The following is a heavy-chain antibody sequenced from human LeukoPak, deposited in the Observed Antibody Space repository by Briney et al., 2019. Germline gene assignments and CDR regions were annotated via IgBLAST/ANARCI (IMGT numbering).Heavy chain of an antibody. CDR3: ARGPKYYGSGSYYTYYYYGMDV. CDR1: GGSFSGYY. CDR2: INHSGST. D-gene: IGHD3-10*01. J-gene: IGHJ6*02. V-gene: IGHV4-34*01. Sequence: PSETLSLTCAVYGGSFSGYYWSWIRQPPGKGLEWIGEINHSGSTNYNPSLESRVTISVDTSKNQFSLKLSSVTAADTAVYYCARGPKYYGSGSYYTYYYYGMDVWGQGTTVTVSS.